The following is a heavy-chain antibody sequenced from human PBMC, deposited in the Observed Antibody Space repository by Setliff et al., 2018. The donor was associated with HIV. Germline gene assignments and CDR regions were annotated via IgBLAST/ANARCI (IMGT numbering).Heavy chain of an antibody. CDR3: ARHHNTMVRGVAYFQH. CDR2: IYYSGTT. V-gene: IGHV4-59*08. J-gene: IGHJ1*01. CDR1: GGSISSHY. D-gene: IGHD3-10*01. Sequence: PSETLSLTCTVSGGSISSHYWSWIRQPPGKGLEWIAYIYYSGTTSYNPSLKSRVTISVDTSKKQFSLKLSSVIAADTAVYYCARHHNTMVRGVAYFQHWGQGTLVTVSS.